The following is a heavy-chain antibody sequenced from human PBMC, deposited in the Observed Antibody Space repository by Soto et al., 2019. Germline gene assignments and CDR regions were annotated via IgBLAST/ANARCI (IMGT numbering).Heavy chain of an antibody. Sequence: LRLSCAASGFTFSNAWMSWVRQAPGKGLEWVGRIKSKTDGGTTDYAAPVKGRFTISRDDSKNTLYLQMNSLKTEDTAVYYCTTLPYSYGSNYYFDYWGQGTLVTVS. CDR3: TTLPYSYGSNYYFDY. D-gene: IGHD5-18*01. CDR1: GFTFSNAW. J-gene: IGHJ4*02. CDR2: IKSKTDGGTT. V-gene: IGHV3-15*01.